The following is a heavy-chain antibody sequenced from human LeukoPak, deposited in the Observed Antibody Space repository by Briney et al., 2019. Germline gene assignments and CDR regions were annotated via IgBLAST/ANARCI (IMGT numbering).Heavy chain of an antibody. V-gene: IGHV4-4*07. Sequence: SETLSLTCTVSGGSISSYYWSWIRQPAGKGLEWIGRIYTSGSTNYNPSLKSRVTMSVDTSKNQFSLKLGSVTAADTAVYYCARERDYYDSSGSPRYFDYWGQGTLVTVSS. D-gene: IGHD3-22*01. CDR2: IYTSGST. J-gene: IGHJ4*02. CDR1: GGSISSYY. CDR3: ARERDYYDSSGSPRYFDY.